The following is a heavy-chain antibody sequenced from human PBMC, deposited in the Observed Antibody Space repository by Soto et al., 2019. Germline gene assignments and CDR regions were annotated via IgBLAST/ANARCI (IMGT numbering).Heavy chain of an antibody. CDR1: GYTFTGYY. CDR2: ITPNSGDT. V-gene: IGHV1-2*02. CDR3: ARGYCSGGGCSPYSDY. D-gene: IGHD2-15*01. Sequence: GASVKVSCKASGYTFTGYYMHWVRQAPGQGLAWMGWITPNSGDTNYAQRFQGRVTMTWDTSISTAYMDLSRLRSDDTAVYYCARGYCSGGGCSPYSDYWGQGTLVTVSS. J-gene: IGHJ4*02.